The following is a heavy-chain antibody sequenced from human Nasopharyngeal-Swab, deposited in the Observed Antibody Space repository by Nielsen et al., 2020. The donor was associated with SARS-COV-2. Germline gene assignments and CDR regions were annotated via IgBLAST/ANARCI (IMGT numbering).Heavy chain of an antibody. V-gene: IGHV1-2*02. CDR1: GYTFTGYY. J-gene: IGHJ6*02. D-gene: IGHD2-15*01. CDR2: INTNSGDT. Sequence: ASVQVSCKASGYTFTGYYMHWVQQAPGQGLEWMGWINTNSGDTNYARKFRGRVTMTRDPSISTAYMELSRLRSDDTAVFYCAKATPGNYFYGMDVWGQGTTVTVSS. CDR3: AKATPGNYFYGMDV.